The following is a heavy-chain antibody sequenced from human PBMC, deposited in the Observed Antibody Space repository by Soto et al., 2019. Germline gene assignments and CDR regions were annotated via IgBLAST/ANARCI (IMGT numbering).Heavy chain of an antibody. CDR1: AFSLSGNW. CDR3: ARDRRPQVTVKFDY. Sequence: GGSLRLSCAASAFSLSGNWMHWVRQAPGKGLVWVSRIDTYGSATKYADSVESRFSISKDNAENTLYLQMNNLRADDTAVYYCARDRRPQVTVKFDYWGQGT. V-gene: IGHV3-74*01. J-gene: IGHJ4*02. CDR2: IDTYGSAT.